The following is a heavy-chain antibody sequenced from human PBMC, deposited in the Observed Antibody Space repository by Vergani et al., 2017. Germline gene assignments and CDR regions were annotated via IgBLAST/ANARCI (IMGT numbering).Heavy chain of an antibody. Sequence: QVTLKESGPVLVKPTETLTLTCTVSGFSLSNARMGVSWIRQPPGKALEWLAHIFSNDEKSYSTSLKRRLIISKDTAKSQVGLTMTNMDPVDTATYCCARIVAPMVRGVQLGWFDPWGQGTLVTVSS. V-gene: IGHV2-26*01. CDR2: IFSNDEK. CDR3: ARIVAPMVRGVQLGWFDP. J-gene: IGHJ5*02. D-gene: IGHD3-10*01. CDR1: GFSLSNARMG.